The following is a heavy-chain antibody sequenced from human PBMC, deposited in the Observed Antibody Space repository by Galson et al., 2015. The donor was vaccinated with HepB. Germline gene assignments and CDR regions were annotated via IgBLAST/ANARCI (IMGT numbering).Heavy chain of an antibody. V-gene: IGHV3-30*18. CDR2: ISYDGSNK. D-gene: IGHD4-17*01. Sequence: SLRLSCTASGFTFSSYGMHWVRQAPGKGLEWVAVISYDGSNKYYADSVKGRFTISRDNSKNTLYLQMNSLRAEDTAVYYCAKVRSNYGDYEGIDYWGQGTLVTVSS. CDR1: GFTFSSYG. CDR3: AKVRSNYGDYEGIDY. J-gene: IGHJ4*02.